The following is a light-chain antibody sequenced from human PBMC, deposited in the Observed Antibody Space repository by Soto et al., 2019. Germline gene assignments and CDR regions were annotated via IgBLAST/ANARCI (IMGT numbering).Light chain of an antibody. CDR1: SSDVGSHNL. J-gene: IGLJ1*01. CDR3: CSFAGSGTYV. Sequence: QSVLTQPASVSGSPGQSITISCTGTSSDVGSHNLVSWYQQHPGKAPKLIIYEVNKRPSGVSNRFSGSKSGNTASLTIFGLQTEDEADYYCCSFAGSGTYVFGTGTKVT. CDR2: EVN. V-gene: IGLV2-23*02.